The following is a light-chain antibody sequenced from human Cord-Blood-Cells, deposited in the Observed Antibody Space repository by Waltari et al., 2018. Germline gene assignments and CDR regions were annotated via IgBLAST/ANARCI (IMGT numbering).Light chain of an antibody. CDR1: KLGDKY. CDR3: QAWDSSTYV. CDR2: QDS. J-gene: IGLJ1*01. V-gene: IGLV3-1*01. Sequence: SYELTQPPSVSVSPGQTASITCSGGKLGDKYACWYQQKPGQPPLLVIYQDSKRPSGIPERFAGSNSGNTATLTISGTQAMDEADYYCQAWDSSTYVFGTGTKVTVL.